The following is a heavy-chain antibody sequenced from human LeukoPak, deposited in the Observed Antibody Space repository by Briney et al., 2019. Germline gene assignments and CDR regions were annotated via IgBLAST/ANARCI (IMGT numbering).Heavy chain of an antibody. J-gene: IGHJ2*01. CDR3: VKDLVVSGRYYISWNFDL. CDR1: RFTFSNYA. Sequence: GGSLRLSCSASRFTFSNYAMHWVRQAPGKGLEHVSAVSSNGRSTFYADSVKGRLTISRDNSRNTVSMQMSSLTSEDTAVYYCVKDLVVSGRYYISWNFDLWGPGTLVTVSS. V-gene: IGHV3-64*03. D-gene: IGHD1-26*01. CDR2: VSSNGRST.